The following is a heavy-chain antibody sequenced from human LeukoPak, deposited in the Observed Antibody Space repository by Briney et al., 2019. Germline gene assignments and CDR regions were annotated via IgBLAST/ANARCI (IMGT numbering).Heavy chain of an antibody. Sequence: GGSLRLSCAASGFTFSSYDMSWVRQAPGKGLEWDAAIRGSGDSTYYADSVKGRFTISRDSSKNTLYLQMKSLRAEDTAVYYCAKYLSGYGTRYWGQGTLVTVSS. CDR1: GFTFSSYD. D-gene: IGHD5-12*01. CDR3: AKYLSGYGTRY. CDR2: IRGSGDST. V-gene: IGHV3-23*01. J-gene: IGHJ4*02.